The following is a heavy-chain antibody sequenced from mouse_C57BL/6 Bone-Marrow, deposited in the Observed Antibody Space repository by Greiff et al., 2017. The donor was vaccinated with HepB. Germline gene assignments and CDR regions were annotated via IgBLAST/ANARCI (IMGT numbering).Heavy chain of an antibody. V-gene: IGHV1-52*01. D-gene: IGHD2-4*01. J-gene: IGHJ4*01. CDR2: IDPSDSET. Sequence: VQLQQPGAELVRPGSSVKLSCKASGYTFTSYWMHWVKQRPIQGLEWIGNIDPSDSETHYNQKFKDKATLTVDKSSSTAYMQRSSLTSEDSAVYYGARGDEYDVGYAMDYWGQGTSVTVSS. CDR1: GYTFTSYW. CDR3: ARGDEYDVGYAMDY.